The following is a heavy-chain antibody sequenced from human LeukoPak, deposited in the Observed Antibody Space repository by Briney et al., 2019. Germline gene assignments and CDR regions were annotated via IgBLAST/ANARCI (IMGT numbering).Heavy chain of an antibody. J-gene: IGHJ5*02. CDR3: ARHDCDSSRCSVNWFDP. CDR2: IYDSGNT. Sequence: KTSETLSLTCTVSGVSMSSSPYYWGWIRQPPGKGLEWIGTIYDSGNTNYNPSLRSRLTISVDTSRNQFSLKLSSVTAADTAVYYCARHDCDSSRCSVNWFDPWGQGTLVTVSS. CDR1: GVSMSSSPYY. D-gene: IGHD2/OR15-2a*01. V-gene: IGHV4-39*01.